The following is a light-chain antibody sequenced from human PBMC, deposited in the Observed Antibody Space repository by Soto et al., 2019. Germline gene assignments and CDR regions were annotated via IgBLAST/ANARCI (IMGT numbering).Light chain of an antibody. CDR2: GAS. CDR1: QSVSSN. CDR3: QQYNNWPRT. Sequence: EIVMTQSPATLSVSPGERATLSCRASQSVSSNLAWYQQKPGQAPRLLIYGASTRATGIPARFSGSGSGTEFTFTISSLQSEDFAVYYWQQYNNWPRTFGQGTKVEIK. V-gene: IGKV3-15*01. J-gene: IGKJ1*01.